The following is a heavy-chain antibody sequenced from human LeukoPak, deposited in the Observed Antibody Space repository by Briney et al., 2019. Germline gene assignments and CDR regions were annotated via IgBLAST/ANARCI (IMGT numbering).Heavy chain of an antibody. V-gene: IGHV3-48*01. J-gene: IGHJ4*02. CDR3: ARAANWSPFDY. D-gene: IGHD1-20*01. CDR2: ISSSSGTI. Sequence: GGSLRLSCTASGFTLSSYSMNRVRQAPGQGLEWVSYISSSSGTIYYADSVKGRLTFSRDNAKNSLYLQMNSLRVEDTAVYYCARAANWSPFDYWGQGTLVTVSS. CDR1: GFTLSSYS.